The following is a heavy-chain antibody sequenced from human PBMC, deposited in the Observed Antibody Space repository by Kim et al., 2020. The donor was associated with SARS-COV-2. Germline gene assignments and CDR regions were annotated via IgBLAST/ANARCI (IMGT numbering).Heavy chain of an antibody. D-gene: IGHD1-26*01. J-gene: IGHJ3*02. CDR3: ARGILRTKGAFDI. V-gene: IGHV3-74*01. Sequence: ADTVKCRFPIPRENAKNTLYLQMNSRRAEDTALYYCARGILRTKGAFDIWGQGAMVTVSS.